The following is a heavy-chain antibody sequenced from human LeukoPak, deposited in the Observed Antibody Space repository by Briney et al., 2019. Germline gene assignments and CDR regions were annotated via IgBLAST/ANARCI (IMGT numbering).Heavy chain of an antibody. CDR2: INPNSGGT. J-gene: IGHJ4*02. CDR1: GYTFTGHY. CDR3: ARGPDYYDSSGPDY. Sequence: ASVKVSCKASGYTFTGHYMHWVRQAPGQGLEWMGWINPNSGGTNYAQKFQGRVTMTRDTSISTAYMELSRLRSDDTAVYYCARGPDYYDSSGPDYWGQGTLVTVSS. V-gene: IGHV1-2*02. D-gene: IGHD3-22*01.